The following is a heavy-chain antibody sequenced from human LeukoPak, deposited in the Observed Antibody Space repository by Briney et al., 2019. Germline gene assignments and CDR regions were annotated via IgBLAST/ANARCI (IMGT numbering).Heavy chain of an antibody. V-gene: IGHV3-23*01. J-gene: IGHJ4*02. CDR3: ATWDGNGYYFDY. Sequence: GGSLRLSCAASGFTFSSYAMSWVRQAPGKGLERVSAISGSGGSTYYADSVKGRFTISRDNAKNSLYLQMNSLRAEDTAVYYCATWDGNGYYFDYGGQGTLVTVSS. CDR2: ISGSGGST. CDR1: GFTFSSYA. D-gene: IGHD3-22*01.